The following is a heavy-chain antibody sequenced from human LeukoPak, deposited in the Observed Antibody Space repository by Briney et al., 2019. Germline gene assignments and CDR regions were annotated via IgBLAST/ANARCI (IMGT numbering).Heavy chain of an antibody. CDR2: IIPIFGTA. Sequence: ASVKVSCKASGGTFSSYAISWVRQAPGQGLEWMGGIIPIFGTANYAQKFQGRVTITADESTSTAYMELSSLRSEDTAVYYCATNPNSGSYQMDYEAFDIWGQGTMVTVSS. CDR3: ATNPNSGSYQMDYEAFDI. J-gene: IGHJ3*02. D-gene: IGHD1-26*01. V-gene: IGHV1-69*13. CDR1: GGTFSSYA.